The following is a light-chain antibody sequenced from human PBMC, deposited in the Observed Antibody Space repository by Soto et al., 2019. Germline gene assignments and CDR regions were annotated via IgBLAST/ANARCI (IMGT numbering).Light chain of an antibody. CDR3: QQYGTSPQT. CDR2: GSS. CDR1: QSVRSRY. Sequence: EIVLTQSPGTLSLSPGERATLSCRASQSVRSRYLVWYQQKPGQAPRLLIYGSSSRPPGIPDRVSGSGSGTEFTLTISRLEPEDFAVYYCQQYGTSPQTFGQGTKVEIK. V-gene: IGKV3-20*01. J-gene: IGKJ1*01.